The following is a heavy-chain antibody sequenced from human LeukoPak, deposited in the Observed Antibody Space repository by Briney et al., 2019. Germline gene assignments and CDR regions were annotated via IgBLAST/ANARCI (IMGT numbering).Heavy chain of an antibody. CDR3: ASAHIVVVPAAIRAYYFDY. V-gene: IGHV1-69*10. CDR2: IIPILGIA. D-gene: IGHD2-2*01. J-gene: IGHJ4*02. CDR1: GGTFSSYA. Sequence: ASVKVSCKASGGTFSSYAISWVRQAPGQGLEWMGWIIPILGIANYAQKFQGRVTITADKSTSTAYMELSSLRSEDTAVYYCASAHIVVVPAAIRAYYFDYWGQGTLVTVSS.